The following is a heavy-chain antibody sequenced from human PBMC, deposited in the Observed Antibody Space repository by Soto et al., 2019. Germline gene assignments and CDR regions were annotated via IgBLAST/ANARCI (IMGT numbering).Heavy chain of an antibody. CDR3: AREGVRGLDV. CDR2: MNPNSGNT. D-gene: IGHD3-16*01. J-gene: IGHJ6*02. CDR1: GYTFTSYD. V-gene: IGHV1-8*01. Sequence: QVQLVQSGAEVKKPGASVKVSCKASGYTFTSYDINWVRQATGQGLEGMGWMNPNSGNTGYGQKCQGRVTMTRNTSRSTADMVLRSLTSVVTALYYCAREGVRGLDVWGQGTTVTVSS.